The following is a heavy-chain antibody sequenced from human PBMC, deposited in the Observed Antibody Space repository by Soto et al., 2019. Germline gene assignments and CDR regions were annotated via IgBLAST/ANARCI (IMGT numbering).Heavy chain of an antibody. V-gene: IGHV3-15*07. CDR3: TKGLYNSGGMDH. J-gene: IGHJ4*01. CDR1: GFRFSIAW. D-gene: IGHD2-15*01. CDR2: IKSKTNTGTN. Sequence: PGGSLRLSCAASGFRFSIAWMNWVRQAPGKGLEWVGRIKSKTNTGTNDHSTHVKGRLNVSADGSENTLYMNMNRLKTEDTAVYYCTKGLYNSGGMDHWGHGTLVTVSS.